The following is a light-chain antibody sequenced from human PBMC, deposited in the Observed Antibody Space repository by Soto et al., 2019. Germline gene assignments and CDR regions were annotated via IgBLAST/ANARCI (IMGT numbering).Light chain of an antibody. V-gene: IGKV3-15*01. CDR1: QSFSNF. J-gene: IGKJ3*01. CDR2: GAS. Sequence: EIVLTQSPATLSLSPGETATLSCRASQSFSNFLAWYQQKPGQAPRLLIYGASTRATGIPARFSGSGSGTEFTLTISSLQSEDFAVYFCQQYNNWPPVTFGPGTKVDI. CDR3: QQYNNWPPVT.